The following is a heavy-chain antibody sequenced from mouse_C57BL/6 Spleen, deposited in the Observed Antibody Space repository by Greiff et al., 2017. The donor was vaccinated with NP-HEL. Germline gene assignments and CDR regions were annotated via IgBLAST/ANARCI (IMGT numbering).Heavy chain of an antibody. CDR2: INPSSGYT. J-gene: IGHJ3*01. V-gene: IGHV1-7*01. Sequence: QVHVKQSGAELAKPGASVKLSCKASGYTFTSYWMHWVKQRPGQGLEWIGYINPSSGYTKYNQKFKDKATLTADKSSSTAYMQLSSLTYEDSAVYYCAREGDYDSHLFAYWGQGTLVTVSA. D-gene: IGHD2-4*01. CDR1: GYTFTSYW. CDR3: AREGDYDSHLFAY.